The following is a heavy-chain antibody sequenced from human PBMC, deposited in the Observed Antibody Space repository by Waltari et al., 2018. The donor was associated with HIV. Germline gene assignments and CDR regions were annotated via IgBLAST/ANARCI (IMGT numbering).Heavy chain of an antibody. CDR1: GFILNDHY. J-gene: IGHJ4*02. Sequence: QVQMVQPEIEMRKPGTSVRLSCQTSGFILNDHYLHWVRQGPRQRLAWVAVINAADGDASSAQKFQSRLTLTRDLFTGSIHLDLMSLRTEDTAVYFCVRAGLGGLIQDFDIWGRGTQLVVSS. CDR3: VRAGLGGLIQDFDI. CDR2: INAADGDA. D-gene: IGHD3-3*01. V-gene: IGHV1-46*02.